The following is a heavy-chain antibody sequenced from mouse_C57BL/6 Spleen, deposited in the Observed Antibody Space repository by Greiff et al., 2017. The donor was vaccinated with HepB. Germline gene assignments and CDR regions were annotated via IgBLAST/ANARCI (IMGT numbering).Heavy chain of an antibody. D-gene: IGHD1-1*01. CDR2: IHPNSGST. J-gene: IGHJ2*01. Sequence: QVQLKQPGAELVKPGASVKLSCKASGYTFTSYWMHWVKQRPGQGLEWIGMIHPNSGSTNYNEKFKSKATLTVDKSSSTAYMQLSSLTSEDSAVYYCARSDPYYYGSSYEGYWGQGTTLTVSS. V-gene: IGHV1-64*01. CDR3: ARSDPYYYGSSYEGY. CDR1: GYTFTSYW.